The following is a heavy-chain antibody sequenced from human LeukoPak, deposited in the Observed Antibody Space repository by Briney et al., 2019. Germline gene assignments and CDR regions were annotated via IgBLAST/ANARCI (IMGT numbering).Heavy chain of an antibody. CDR2: IYHSGST. J-gene: IGHJ4*02. D-gene: IGHD3-10*01. CDR1: GGSISSNNW. V-gene: IGHV4-4*02. Sequence: SETLSLTFTVSGGSISSNNWWSWVRQPPGKGLEWIGEIYHSGSTNYNPSLKSRVTISVDESKNQFSLKMNSLTAADTAVYYCAPKDYGSGYYNYWGQGTLVTVSS. CDR3: APKDYGSGYYNY.